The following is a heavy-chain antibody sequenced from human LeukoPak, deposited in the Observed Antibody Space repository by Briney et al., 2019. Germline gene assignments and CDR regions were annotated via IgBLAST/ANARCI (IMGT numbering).Heavy chain of an antibody. D-gene: IGHD6-19*01. CDR3: ARAGYSSGHGGFDY. CDR1: GGSISSYY. V-gene: IGHV4-59*08. Sequence: SETLSLTCTVSGGSISSYYWSWIRQPPGKGLEWIGYIYYSGSTNYNPSLKSRVTMSVDTSKNQFSLKLSSVTAADTAVYYCARAGYSSGHGGFDYWGQGTLVTVSS. J-gene: IGHJ4*02. CDR2: IYYSGST.